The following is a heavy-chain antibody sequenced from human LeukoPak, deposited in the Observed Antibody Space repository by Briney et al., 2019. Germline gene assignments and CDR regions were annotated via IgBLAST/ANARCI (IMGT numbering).Heavy chain of an antibody. CDR1: GGFNTHYY. CDR3: ARGQWLPVFDF. CDR2: FYHSGST. V-gene: IGHV4-59*01. J-gene: IGHJ4*02. Sequence: SETLSLTCSVSGGFNTHYYWSWIRQPSGKGLEWIGYFYHSGSTNYNPSLKSRVTISVDTSKNHFSLKLSSVTAADTAVYYCARGQWLPVFDFWGQGTLVTVSS. D-gene: IGHD3-22*01.